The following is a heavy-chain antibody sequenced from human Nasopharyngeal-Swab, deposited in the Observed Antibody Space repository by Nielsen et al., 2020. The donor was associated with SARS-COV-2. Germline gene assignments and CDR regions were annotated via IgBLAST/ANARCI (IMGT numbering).Heavy chain of an antibody. V-gene: IGHV3-21*01. Sequence: GESLKISCAASGFTFSSYSMNWVRQAPGKGLEWVSSISSSSSYIYYADSVKGRFTISRDNAKNSLYLQMNSLRAEDTAVYYCAKDISDYGGNSFDYWGQGTLVSVSS. J-gene: IGHJ4*02. CDR1: GFTFSSYS. CDR2: ISSSSSYI. D-gene: IGHD4-23*01. CDR3: AKDISDYGGNSFDY.